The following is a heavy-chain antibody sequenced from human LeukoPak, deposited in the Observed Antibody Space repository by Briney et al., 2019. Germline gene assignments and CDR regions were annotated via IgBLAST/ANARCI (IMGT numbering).Heavy chain of an antibody. CDR1: GGSVSSSSYY. CDR3: ARHLHYSYYYYMDV. Sequence: KTSETLSLTCIVSGGSVSSSSYYWGWIRQPPQKGLEWIGYIYYSGTTSYNPSLKSRVNISVDTSKNEFSLNLSSVTAADTAVYYCARHLHYSYYYYMDVWGKGTTVTVSS. CDR2: IYYSGTT. J-gene: IGHJ6*03. V-gene: IGHV4-39*01.